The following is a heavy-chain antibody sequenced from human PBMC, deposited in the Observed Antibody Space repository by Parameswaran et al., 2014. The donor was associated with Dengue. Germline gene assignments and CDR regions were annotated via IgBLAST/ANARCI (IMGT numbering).Heavy chain of an antibody. J-gene: IGHJ6*04. D-gene: IGHD1-26*01. CDR3: ARGAPYSGSYPYRSDV. Sequence: WIRQPPGKGLEWIGEINHSGSTNYNPSLKSRVTISVDTSKNQFSLKLSSVTAADTAVYYCARGAPYSGSYPYRSDVWGPRGPRSPVSS. CDR2: INHSGST. V-gene: IGHV4-34*01.